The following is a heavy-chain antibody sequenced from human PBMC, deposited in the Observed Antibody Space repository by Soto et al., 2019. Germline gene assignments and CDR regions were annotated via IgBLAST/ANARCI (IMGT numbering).Heavy chain of an antibody. Sequence: WGSLRLSCAASGFTFSSYAMSWVRQAPGKGLEWVSAISGSGGSTYYADSVKGRFTISRDNSKNTLYLQMNSLRAEDTAVYYSAKDVVPAEYYFDYWGQGTLVTVSS. CDR3: AKDVVPAEYYFDY. J-gene: IGHJ4*02. CDR2: ISGSGGST. V-gene: IGHV3-23*01. CDR1: GFTFSSYA. D-gene: IGHD2-2*01.